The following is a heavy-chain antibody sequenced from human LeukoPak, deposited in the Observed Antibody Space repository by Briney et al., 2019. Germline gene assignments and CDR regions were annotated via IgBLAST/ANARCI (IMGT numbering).Heavy chain of an antibody. J-gene: IGHJ4*02. CDR1: GGSISSYY. V-gene: IGHV4-59*06. CDR3: ARGYYYDSSGYYTFDY. CDR2: IYYSGST. D-gene: IGHD3-22*01. Sequence: SETLSLTCTVSGGSISSYYWSWIRQHPGKGLEWIGYIYYSGSTYYNPSLKSRVTISVDTSKNQFSLKLSSVTAADTAVYYCARGYYYDSSGYYTFDYWGQGTLVTVSS.